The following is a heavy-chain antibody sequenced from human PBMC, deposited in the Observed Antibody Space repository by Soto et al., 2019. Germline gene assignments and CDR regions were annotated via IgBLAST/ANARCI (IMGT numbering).Heavy chain of an antibody. CDR1: GGSFSGYY. CDR2: INHSGRT. J-gene: IGHJ4*02. D-gene: IGHD2-2*01. V-gene: IGHV4-34*01. CDR3: ASGPRADEYQLLPFDY. Sequence: QVQLQQWGAGLLKPSETLSLTCAVYGGSFSGYYWSWIRQPPGKGLEWIGEINHSGRTNYNPSLKSRVTISVDTSKNQFSLKLSSVTAADTAVYYCASGPRADEYQLLPFDYWGQGTLVTVSS.